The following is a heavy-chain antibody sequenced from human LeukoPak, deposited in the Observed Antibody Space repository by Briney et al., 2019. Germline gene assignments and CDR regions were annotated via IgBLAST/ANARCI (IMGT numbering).Heavy chain of an antibody. J-gene: IGHJ4*02. CDR2: ISGSGGST. CDR1: GFTLSSYA. CDR3: ASASGPSSWYDY. D-gene: IGHD6-13*01. V-gene: IGHV3-23*01. Sequence: GSLRLSCAASGFTLSSYAMSWVRQAPGKGLEWVSAISGSGGSTYYADSVKGRFTISRDNSKNTLYLQMNSLRAEDTAVYYCASASGPSSWYDYWGQGTLVTVSS.